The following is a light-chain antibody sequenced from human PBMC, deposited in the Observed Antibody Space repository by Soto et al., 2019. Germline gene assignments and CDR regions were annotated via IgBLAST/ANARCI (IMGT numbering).Light chain of an antibody. CDR3: QSYDSSLSGYV. V-gene: IGLV1-40*01. CDR2: GNS. Sequence: ELTQPPSVSGAPGQRVTISCTGSSSNIGAGYDVHWYQQLPGTAPKLLIYGNSNRPSGVPDRFSGSKSGTSASLAITGLQAEDEADYYCQSYDSSLSGYVFGTGTQLTVL. CDR1: SSNIGAGYD. J-gene: IGLJ7*01.